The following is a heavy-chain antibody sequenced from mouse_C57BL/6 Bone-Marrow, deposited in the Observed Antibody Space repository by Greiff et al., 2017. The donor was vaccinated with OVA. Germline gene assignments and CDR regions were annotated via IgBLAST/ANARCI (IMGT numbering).Heavy chain of an antibody. D-gene: IGHD2-4*01. Sequence: QVQLQQSGAELVKPGASVKLSCKASGYTFTSYWMHWVKQRPGQGLEWIGMIHPNSGSTNYNEKFKSKATLTVDKSSSTAYMQLSSLTSEDSAVYYCARRIYYDYDWYFDVWGTGTTVTVSS. J-gene: IGHJ1*03. CDR3: ARRIYYDYDWYFDV. V-gene: IGHV1-64*01. CDR2: IHPNSGST. CDR1: GYTFTSYW.